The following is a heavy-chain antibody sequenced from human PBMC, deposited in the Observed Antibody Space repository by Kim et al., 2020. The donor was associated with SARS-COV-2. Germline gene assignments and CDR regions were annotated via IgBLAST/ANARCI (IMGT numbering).Heavy chain of an antibody. Sequence: SETLSLTCAVYGGSFSGYYWSWIRQPPGKGLEWIGEINHSGSTNYNPSLKSRVTISVDTSKNQFSLKLSSVTAADTAVYYCARGSRTAMVSVLNYFDYWGQGTLVTVSS. J-gene: IGHJ4*02. CDR3: ARGSRTAMVSVLNYFDY. V-gene: IGHV4-34*01. CDR1: GGSFSGYY. D-gene: IGHD5-18*01. CDR2: INHSGST.